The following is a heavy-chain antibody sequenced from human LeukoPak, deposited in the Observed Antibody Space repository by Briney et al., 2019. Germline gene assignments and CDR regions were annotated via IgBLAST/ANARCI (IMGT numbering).Heavy chain of an antibody. CDR2: ILPDGSGK. CDR3: ARNARDSVFDL. CDR1: GFTFSRNG. V-gene: IGHV3-33*01. J-gene: IGHJ3*01. Sequence: GGSLRLSCAASGFTFSRNGMHWVRQAPGKGVEGVAVILPDGSGKYYADSVTGRFTISRDNPKNTLYLQMNSLRADDTAVYYCARNARDSVFDLWGQGTMVTVSS.